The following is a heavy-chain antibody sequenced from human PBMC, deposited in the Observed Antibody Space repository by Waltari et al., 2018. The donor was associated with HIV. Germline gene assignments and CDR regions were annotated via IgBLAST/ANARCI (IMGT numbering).Heavy chain of an antibody. CDR1: GYTCTSYV. V-gene: IGHV1-8*01. CDR3: ARGIPAGRYETLTGQDY. J-gene: IGHJ4*02. D-gene: IGHD3-9*01. Sequence: QVQLVQSGAEVKRHGASVKVSCKASGYTCTSYVINWVRQATGQGLEWMGWMNPNSGNTGYAQKFQGRVTMTRNASITTAYMELSSLRSEDTAVYFCARGIPAGRYETLTGQDYWGQGTLVTVSS. CDR2: MNPNSGNT.